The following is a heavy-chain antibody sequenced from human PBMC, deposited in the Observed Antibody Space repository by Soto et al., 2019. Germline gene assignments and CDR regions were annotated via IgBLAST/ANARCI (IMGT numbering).Heavy chain of an antibody. V-gene: IGHV4-59*01. CDR1: GGSISSYY. D-gene: IGHD3-9*01. Sequence: PSETLSLTCTVSGGSISSYYWSWIRQPPGKGLEWIGYIYYSGSTNYNPSLKSRVTISVDTSKNQFSLKLSSVTAADTAVYYCGRGGGDDILTGYWENWFDPWGQGTLVTVSS. J-gene: IGHJ5*02. CDR2: IYYSGST. CDR3: GRGGGDDILTGYWENWFDP.